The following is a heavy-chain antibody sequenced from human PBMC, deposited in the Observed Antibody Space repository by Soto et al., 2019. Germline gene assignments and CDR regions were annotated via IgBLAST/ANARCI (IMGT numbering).Heavy chain of an antibody. CDR2: ISAYNGNT. Sequence: ASVKVSCKASGYTFTSYGISWVRQAPGQGLEWMGWISAYNGNTNYAQKLQGRVTMTTDTSTSTAYMELRGLRSDDTAVYYCARHCSSTSCYLSWLYYYYGMDVWGQGTTVTVSS. D-gene: IGHD2-2*01. CDR3: ARHCSSTSCYLSWLYYYYGMDV. CDR1: GYTFTSYG. J-gene: IGHJ6*02. V-gene: IGHV1-18*04.